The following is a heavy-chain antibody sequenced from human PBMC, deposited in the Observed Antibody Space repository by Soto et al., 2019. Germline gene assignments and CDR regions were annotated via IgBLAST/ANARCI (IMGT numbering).Heavy chain of an antibody. D-gene: IGHD2-15*01. CDR2: ISWDGGST. Sequence: QPGGSLGLSCAASGFTFYDYTMHWVRQAPGKGLEWVSLISWDGGSTYYADSVKGRFTISRDNSKNSLYLQMNSLRTEDTALYYCAKDSGSGSNAFEIWGQGTMVTVSS. CDR3: AKDSGSGSNAFEI. V-gene: IGHV3-43*01. J-gene: IGHJ3*02. CDR1: GFTFYDYT.